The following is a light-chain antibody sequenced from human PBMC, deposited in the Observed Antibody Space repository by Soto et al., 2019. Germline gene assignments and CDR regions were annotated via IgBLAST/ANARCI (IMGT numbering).Light chain of an antibody. J-gene: IGKJ5*01. Sequence: EIVLTQSPGTLSLSPGERATLSCRASQSLSGGYLAWFQQKPGQTPRLLIYSASNRATGIPDRFSGSGSGTDFTLTISRLEPEDFVVYYCQQNGSLPITFGQGTRLKIK. CDR1: QSLSGGY. V-gene: IGKV3-20*01. CDR3: QQNGSLPIT. CDR2: SAS.